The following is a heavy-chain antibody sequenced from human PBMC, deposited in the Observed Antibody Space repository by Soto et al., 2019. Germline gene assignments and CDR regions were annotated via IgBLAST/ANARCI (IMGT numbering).Heavy chain of an antibody. Sequence: ASVKVSCKASGYTFTSYDINWVRQATGQGLEWMGWMNPNSGNTGYAQKFQGRVTMTRNTSMSTAYMELSSLRSEDTAVYYCARGLDDSSGYPDAFDIWGQGTMVTVSS. J-gene: IGHJ3*02. CDR3: ARGLDDSSGYPDAFDI. D-gene: IGHD3-22*01. CDR2: MNPNSGNT. V-gene: IGHV1-8*01. CDR1: GYTFTSYD.